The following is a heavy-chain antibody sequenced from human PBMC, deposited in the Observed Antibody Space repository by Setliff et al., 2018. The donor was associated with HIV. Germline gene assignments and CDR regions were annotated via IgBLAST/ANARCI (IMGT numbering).Heavy chain of an antibody. J-gene: IGHJ4*02. D-gene: IGHD3-16*02. V-gene: IGHV3-23*01. CDR2: ISGSGGST. CDR3: ARLGELSSFDY. CDR1: GFTFSNYA. Sequence: SCAASGFTFSNYALTWVRQAPGKGLEWASSISGSGGSTNYEDSVKGRFTISRDNSKNTLYLQMNSLRVEDTAVYYCARLGELSSFDYWGQGTLVTVSS.